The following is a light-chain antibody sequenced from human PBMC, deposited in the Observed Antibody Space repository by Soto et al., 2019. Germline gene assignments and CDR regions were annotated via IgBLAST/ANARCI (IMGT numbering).Light chain of an antibody. J-gene: IGKJ5*01. V-gene: IGKV3D-11*02. Sequence: TQSPGTLSLSPGERATLSFRASQSVSSSYSAWYQQKPGQAPRLLIYDASNRATGIPARFSGSGSGTDFTLTISSLEPDDFEAYYGQAPSYWHSFSIGLGTR. CDR3: QAPSYWHSFS. CDR1: QSVSSSY. CDR2: DAS.